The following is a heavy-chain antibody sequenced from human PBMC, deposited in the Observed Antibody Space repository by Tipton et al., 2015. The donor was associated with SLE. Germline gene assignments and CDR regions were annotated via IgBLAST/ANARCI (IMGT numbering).Heavy chain of an antibody. Sequence: LRLSCAVYGGSFSGYYWSWIRQPPGKGLEWIGEINHSGSTNYNPSLKSRVTISVDTSKNQFSLKLSSVTAADTAVYYCARGTEGAFDIWGQGTMFTVSS. J-gene: IGHJ3*02. V-gene: IGHV4-34*01. CDR1: GGSFSGYY. CDR2: INHSGST. CDR3: ARGTEGAFDI.